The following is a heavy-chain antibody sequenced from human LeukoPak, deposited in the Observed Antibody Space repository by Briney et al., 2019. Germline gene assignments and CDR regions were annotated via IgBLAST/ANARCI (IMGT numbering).Heavy chain of an antibody. CDR2: IYTSGNT. CDR1: GGSISSYY. CDR3: ARDSNQRGFDI. J-gene: IGHJ3*02. D-gene: IGHD4-11*01. V-gene: IGHV4-4*07. Sequence: SETLSLTCTVSGGSISSYYWSWIRRPAGKGLEWIGRIYTSGNTYYNPSLKSRVTMSVETSKDQFSLKLSSVTAADTAVYYCARDSNQRGFDIWGQGTMVTVSS.